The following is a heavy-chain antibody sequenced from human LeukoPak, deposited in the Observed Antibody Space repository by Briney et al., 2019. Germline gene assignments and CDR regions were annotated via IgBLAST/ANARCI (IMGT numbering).Heavy chain of an antibody. CDR1: GGTFSSYA. CDR2: IIPIFGTA. J-gene: IGHJ6*04. Sequence: SVKVSCKASGGTFSSYAISWVRQAPGQGLEWMGGIIPIFGTANYAQKFQGRVTITADESTSTAYMELSSLRSEDTAVYYCARVSLRGWEVYYCGSGSYDYYYGMDVWGKGTTVTVSS. V-gene: IGHV1-69*01. D-gene: IGHD3-10*01. CDR3: ARVSLRGWEVYYCGSGSYDYYYGMDV.